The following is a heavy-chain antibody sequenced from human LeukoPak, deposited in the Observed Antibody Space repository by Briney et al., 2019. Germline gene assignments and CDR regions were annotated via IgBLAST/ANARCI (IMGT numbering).Heavy chain of an antibody. J-gene: IGHJ5*02. CDR1: GGSISSGSYY. CDR3: ARESMVRGGKQNWFDP. V-gene: IGHV4-61*02. Sequence: SETLSLTCTASGGSISSGSYYWSWIRQPAGKGLEWIGRIYTSGSTNYNPSLKSRVTISVDTSKNQFSLKLSSVTAADTAVYYCARESMVRGGKQNWFDPWGQGTLVTVSS. CDR2: IYTSGST. D-gene: IGHD3-10*01.